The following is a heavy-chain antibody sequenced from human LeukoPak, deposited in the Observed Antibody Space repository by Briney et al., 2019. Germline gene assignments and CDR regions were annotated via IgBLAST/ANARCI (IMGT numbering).Heavy chain of an antibody. CDR1: GGSISTYY. J-gene: IGHJ4*02. CDR2: IYNSGSA. CDR3: ARHGSGWSFDY. D-gene: IGHD6-19*01. V-gene: IGHV4-59*01. Sequence: KPSETLSLTCKVSGGSISTYYWSWFRQPPGKGLEWIGYIYNSGSATYNPSLKSRVTISVDTSKNQFSLKLTSVSTTDTAVYYCARHGSGWSFDYWGQGVLVTVSS.